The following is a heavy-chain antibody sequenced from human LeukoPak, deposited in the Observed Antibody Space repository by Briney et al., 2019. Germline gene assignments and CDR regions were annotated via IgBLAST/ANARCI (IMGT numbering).Heavy chain of an antibody. D-gene: IGHD3-10*01. CDR3: ARSFLYGPFDY. Sequence: PSETLSLTCTVSGGSMSSYYWNWIRQPPGKGLEWIGRIYTSGSTNYNPSLKSRVTISVDTSKNQFSLKLSSVTAADTAVYYCARSFLYGPFDYWGQGTLVTVSS. J-gene: IGHJ4*02. CDR2: IYTSGST. CDR1: GGSMSSYY. V-gene: IGHV4-4*08.